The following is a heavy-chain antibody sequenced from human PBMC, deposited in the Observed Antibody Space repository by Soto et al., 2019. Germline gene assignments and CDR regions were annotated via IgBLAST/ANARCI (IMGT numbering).Heavy chain of an antibody. Sequence: EVQLLESGGDLVQPGRSLRLSCAASGFTFSGYAMSWVRQAPGKGLEWVSVIHGGGNSAYYADSVKGRFTISRDNSKNTLHLQMSTLRVEDTAVYYCARNRGRATTSLNFDYWGQGTLVNFSS. CDR1: GFTFSGYA. CDR2: IHGGGNSA. CDR3: ARNRGRATTSLNFDY. D-gene: IGHD4-17*01. V-gene: IGHV3-23*01. J-gene: IGHJ4*02.